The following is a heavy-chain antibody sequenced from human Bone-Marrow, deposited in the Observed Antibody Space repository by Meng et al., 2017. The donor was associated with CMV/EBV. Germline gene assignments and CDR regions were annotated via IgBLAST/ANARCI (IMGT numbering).Heavy chain of an antibody. D-gene: IGHD1-26*01. CDR3: ARLLPDPQWELVIDAFDI. CDR2: IKQDGSEK. CDR1: GFTFSNYW. V-gene: IGHV3-7*01. J-gene: IGHJ3*02. Sequence: GESLKISCVVSGFTFSNYWMTWVRQAPGKGLEWVANIKQDGSEKYYVDSVKGRFTISRDNAKNSLYLQMNSLRAEDTAVYYCARLLPDPQWELVIDAFDIWGQGTMVTVSS.